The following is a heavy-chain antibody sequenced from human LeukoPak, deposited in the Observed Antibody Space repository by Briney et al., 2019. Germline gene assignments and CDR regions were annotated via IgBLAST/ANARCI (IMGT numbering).Heavy chain of an antibody. J-gene: IGHJ4*02. CDR1: GYTFTDYA. CDR2: ITTGRGET. V-gene: IGHV1-3*03. CDR3: ARGGKQWRGGNYFDS. Sequence: ASVKVSCKASGYTFTDYALHWVRQAPGQSLEWMGWITTGRGETRYSQEFQRRITFTRDTSASTVYLDLSDLRSEDTAVYYCARGGKQWRGGNYFDSWGQGTLVAVSS. D-gene: IGHD6-19*01.